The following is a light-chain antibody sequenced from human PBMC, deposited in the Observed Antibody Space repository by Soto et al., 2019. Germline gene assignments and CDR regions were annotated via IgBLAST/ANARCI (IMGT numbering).Light chain of an antibody. V-gene: IGKV1-5*01. J-gene: IGKJ2*01. Sequence: DVQMTQSPSSLSASVGDRVTITCRASQVISSWLVWYQQKPGNAPKLLIYDASTLESGVPSRFSGSGSGTEFTLTISSLQPDDFATYYCQQYSIYWNTFGQGTKLEIK. CDR2: DAS. CDR1: QVISSW. CDR3: QQYSIYWNT.